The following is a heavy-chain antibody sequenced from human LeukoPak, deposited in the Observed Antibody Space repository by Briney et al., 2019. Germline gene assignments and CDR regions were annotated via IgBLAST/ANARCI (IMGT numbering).Heavy chain of an antibody. CDR1: GFTFSSYW. J-gene: IGHJ4*02. D-gene: IGHD3-16*01. Sequence: GGSLRLPCAASGFTFSSYWMSWVRQAPGKGLEWVANIKQDGSEKNYMDSVKGRFTISRDNAKNSLLLQMNSLRVEDTAVYYCARERGGQSNDYLHGGPFDYWGQGTLVTVSS. CDR2: IKQDGSEK. CDR3: ARERGGQSNDYLHGGPFDY. V-gene: IGHV3-7*05.